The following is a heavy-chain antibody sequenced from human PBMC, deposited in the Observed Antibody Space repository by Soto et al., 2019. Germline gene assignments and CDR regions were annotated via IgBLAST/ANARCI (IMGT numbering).Heavy chain of an antibody. CDR3: ARGQRRKPFDL. CDR2: ISSSGSTT. CDR1: GFPFSDCS. J-gene: IGHJ4*02. V-gene: IGHV3-48*02. Sequence: EAQLVESGGGLVQPGESLRLSCAASGFPFSDCSMNWVRQAPGKGPEWVAYISSSGSTTHYAESVKGRFSVSRDNAKNSLYLQMNSLRDDDTAVYYCARGQRRKPFDLWGQGSLVTVSS.